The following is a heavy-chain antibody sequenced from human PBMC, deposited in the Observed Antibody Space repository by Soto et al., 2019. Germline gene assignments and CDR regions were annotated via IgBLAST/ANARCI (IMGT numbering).Heavy chain of an antibody. D-gene: IGHD3-10*01. CDR2: IYYSGST. CDR3: ARVILGFGEFGYYYYMDV. V-gene: IGHV4-59*01. J-gene: IGHJ6*03. Sequence: SETLSLTCTVSGGSISSYYWSWIRQPPGKGLEWIGYIYYSGSTNYNPSLKSRVTISVDTSKNQFSLKLSSVTAADTAVYYCARVILGFGEFGYYYYMDVWGKGTTVTVSS. CDR1: GGSISSYY.